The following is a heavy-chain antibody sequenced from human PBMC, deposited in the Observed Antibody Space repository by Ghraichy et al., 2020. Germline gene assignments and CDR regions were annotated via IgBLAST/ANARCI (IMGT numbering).Heavy chain of an antibody. CDR1: GGSISSYY. V-gene: IGHV4-59*01. D-gene: IGHD3-3*01. Sequence: SETLSLTCTVSGGSISSYYWSWIRQPPGKGLEWIGYIYYSGSTNYNPSLKSRVTISVDTSKNQFSLKLSSVTAADTAVYYCARNGGRAFWSGYYPSGYYYYYMDVWGKGTTVTVSS. J-gene: IGHJ6*03. CDR3: ARNGGRAFWSGYYPSGYYYYYMDV. CDR2: IYYSGST.